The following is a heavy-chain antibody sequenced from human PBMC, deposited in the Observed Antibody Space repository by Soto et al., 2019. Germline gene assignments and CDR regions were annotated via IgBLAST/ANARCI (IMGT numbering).Heavy chain of an antibody. CDR2: IRSKADNYAT. CDR3: SRQTVSCHDY. CDR1: GFTFSGSH. V-gene: IGHV3-73*01. Sequence: EVQLVESGGGLVQPGGSLKLSCAASGFTFSGSHMHWVRQASGKGLEWVGHIRSKADNYATAYAASVKGRLLISRDDSKNTAYLQMNSLNTEDTAVYYCSRQTVSCHDYWGQGILVTVSS. J-gene: IGHJ4*02. D-gene: IGHD2-2*01.